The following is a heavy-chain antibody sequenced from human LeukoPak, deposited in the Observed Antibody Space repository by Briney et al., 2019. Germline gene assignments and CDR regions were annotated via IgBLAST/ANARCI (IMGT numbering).Heavy chain of an antibody. Sequence: WRSLRLSYAASGFTFSDYWMRWMRHAPGKGLEWVANIKYVGNEKYYVDSVKSRFTISRDNAKNALYLQLNSLRVEDAALYHCISGGPAPGGFVHWGQGPLVTVPP. CDR3: ISGGPAPGGFVH. V-gene: IGHV3-7*01. J-gene: IGHJ4*02. CDR2: IKYVGNEK. D-gene: IGHD2-8*02. CDR1: GFTFSDYW.